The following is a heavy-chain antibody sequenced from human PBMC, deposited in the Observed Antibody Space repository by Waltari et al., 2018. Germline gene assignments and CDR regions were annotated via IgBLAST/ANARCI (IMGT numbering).Heavy chain of an antibody. CDR1: GYSFTSYW. CDR2: IYPGDPGT. Sequence: EVQLVQSGAEVKKPGESLKISCKGSGYSFTSYWIGWVRQMPGKGLEWMGIIYPGDPGTRYRPSFQGPVTIAADNSISTAYLQWSSLKAADTAMYYCATGGYSSGWGVDYWGQGTLVTVSS. D-gene: IGHD6-19*01. J-gene: IGHJ4*02. V-gene: IGHV5-51*03. CDR3: ATGGYSSGWGVDY.